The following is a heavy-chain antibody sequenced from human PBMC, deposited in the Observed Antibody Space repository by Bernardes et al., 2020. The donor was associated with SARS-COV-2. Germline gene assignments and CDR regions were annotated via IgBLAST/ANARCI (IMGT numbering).Heavy chain of an antibody. D-gene: IGHD5-18*01. V-gene: IGHV4-61*02. CDR3: ARGYSYGFYYFDY. CDR2: IYTSGST. J-gene: IGHJ4*02. Sequence: SETLYLTCTVSGGSISSGSYYWSWIRHPAGKGLEWIWRIYTSGSTNYNPSLKSRVTISVDTSKNQFSLKLSSVTAADTAMYYCARGYSYGFYYFDYWGQGTLVTVSS. CDR1: GGSISSGSYY.